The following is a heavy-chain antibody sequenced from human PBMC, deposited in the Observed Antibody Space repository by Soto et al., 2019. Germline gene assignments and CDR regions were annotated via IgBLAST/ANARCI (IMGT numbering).Heavy chain of an antibody. Sequence: QVQLQESGPGRVKASETLSLTCTVSGGSMSNYYWSWIRQPPGKGLDWIGYIYYIGSTNYNPSLNSRVTMSLDTSRNRLSLNLTSVTAADTAVYYCARGYSPALGAPWARVNWFDPWGQGTLVTFS. CDR2: IYYIGST. CDR3: ARGYSPALGAPWARVNWFDP. J-gene: IGHJ5*02. V-gene: IGHV4-59*01. CDR1: GGSMSNYY. D-gene: IGHD1-26*01.